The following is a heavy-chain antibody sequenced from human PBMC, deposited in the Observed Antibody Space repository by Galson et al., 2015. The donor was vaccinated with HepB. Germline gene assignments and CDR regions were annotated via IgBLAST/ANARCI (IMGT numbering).Heavy chain of an antibody. D-gene: IGHD6-13*01. V-gene: IGHV4-34*01. Sequence: SETLSLTCAVYGGSFSRYYWTWLRQSPGKGLEWIGEINHSGSTTFNPSLKSRVTISVDTSKNQFSLRLTSVTAADTAVYYCARGGKEQLVRSYWVDPWGQGTLVTVSS. CDR3: ARGGKEQLVRSYWVDP. J-gene: IGHJ5*02. CDR1: GGSFSRYY. CDR2: INHSGST.